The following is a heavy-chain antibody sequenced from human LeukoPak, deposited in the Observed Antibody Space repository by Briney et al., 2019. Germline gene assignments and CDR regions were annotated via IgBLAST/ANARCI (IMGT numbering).Heavy chain of an antibody. CDR1: GFTFSSYP. Sequence: GGSLIVSCVASGFTFSSYPMSWVRQAPGKGLEWVSVISESGDVTHYADSMKGRFTISRGNTKNTLNLQMNSLRVDDTAIYYCARDSSHYIGSSDYWGQGTLVTVSS. D-gene: IGHD6-6*01. V-gene: IGHV3-23*01. CDR3: ARDSSHYIGSSDY. J-gene: IGHJ4*02. CDR2: ISESGDVT.